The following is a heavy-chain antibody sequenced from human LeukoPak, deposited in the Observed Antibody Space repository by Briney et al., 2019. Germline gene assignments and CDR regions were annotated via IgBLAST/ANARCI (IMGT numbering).Heavy chain of an antibody. Sequence: ASVKASCKASGGTFSSYAISWVRQAPGQGLEWMGWISPYNGNTHYAQKFQGRVTMTTNTSTSTVYMELRSLRSDDTAVYYCAGLGYGANFIHYWGQGTLVTVSS. CDR1: GGTFSSYA. CDR2: ISPYNGNT. CDR3: AGLGYGANFIHY. J-gene: IGHJ4*02. V-gene: IGHV1-18*01. D-gene: IGHD4-23*01.